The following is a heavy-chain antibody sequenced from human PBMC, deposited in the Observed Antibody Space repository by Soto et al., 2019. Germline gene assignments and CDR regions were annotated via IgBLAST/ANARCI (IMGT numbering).Heavy chain of an antibody. CDR2: IYYSGST. J-gene: IGHJ5*02. Sequence: QVQLQESGPGLVKPSETLSLTCTVSGGSISSYYWSWIRQPPGKGLEWIAYIYYSGSTKYNPSLKIRATISVDTSKNQFSLKLSSVTAADTAVYYCARDDAGGFDPWGQGTLVTVSS. V-gene: IGHV4-59*01. CDR1: GGSISSYY. CDR3: ARDDAGGFDP.